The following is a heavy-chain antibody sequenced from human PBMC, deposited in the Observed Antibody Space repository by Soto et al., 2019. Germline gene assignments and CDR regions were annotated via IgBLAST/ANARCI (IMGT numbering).Heavy chain of an antibody. CDR1: GFTCSNAW. J-gene: IGHJ4*02. CDR2: IKSKTDGGTT. Sequence: EVQLVESGGGLVKPGGSLRLSCAASGFTCSNAWMSWVRQAPGKGLEWVGRIKSKTDGGTTDYAAPVKGRFTISRDDSNNTLYLQMNSLKTEDTAVYYCTTGAASHSFPPLYNWNYDGYWGQGTLVTVSS. D-gene: IGHD1-20*01. V-gene: IGHV3-15*01. CDR3: TTGAASHSFPPLYNWNYDGY.